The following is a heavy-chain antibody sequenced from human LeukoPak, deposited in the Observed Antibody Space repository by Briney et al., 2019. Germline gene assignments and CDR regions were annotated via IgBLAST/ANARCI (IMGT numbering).Heavy chain of an antibody. V-gene: IGHV3-48*04. CDR3: ARDSAATYYDILTGHEY. CDR1: GFTFSSYS. D-gene: IGHD3-9*01. Sequence: PGGSLRLSCAASGFTFSSYSMNWVRQAPGKGLEWVSYISSSSSTIYYADSVKGRFTISRDNAKNSLYLQMNSLRAEDTAVYYCARDSAATYYDILTGHEYWGQGTLVTVSS. CDR2: ISSSSSTI. J-gene: IGHJ4*02.